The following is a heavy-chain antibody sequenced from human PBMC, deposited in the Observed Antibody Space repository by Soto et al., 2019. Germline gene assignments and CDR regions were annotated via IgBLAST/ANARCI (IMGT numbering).Heavy chain of an antibody. J-gene: IGHJ4*02. CDR3: ARHRQVTGAD. CDR2: LYYSGST. Sequence: QLQLQESGPGLVKPSETLSLTCTVSGGSISSSSYYWGWIRQPPGKGLEWIGSLYYSGSTYYPPSLKSRVDISVDTSKNQFSLKLNSVTAADTAVYYCARHRQVTGADWGQGTLVTVSS. V-gene: IGHV4-39*01. D-gene: IGHD2-21*02. CDR1: GGSISSSSYY.